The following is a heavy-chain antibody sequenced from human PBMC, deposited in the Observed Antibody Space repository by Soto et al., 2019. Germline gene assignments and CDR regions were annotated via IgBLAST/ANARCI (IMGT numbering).Heavy chain of an antibody. Sequence: QVQLVESGGGVVQPGRSLRLSCAASGFTFSSYGMHWVRQAPGKGLEWGAFISYDGSNKDYADSVKGRFTISRDNSKNTLYLQMNSRRAEDTAVYYCAKGRGEQQRKRYTYWYFDLWGRGTLFTVSS. CDR1: GFTFSSYG. CDR2: ISYDGSNK. D-gene: IGHD6-13*01. J-gene: IGHJ2*01. V-gene: IGHV3-30*18. CDR3: AKGRGEQQRKRYTYWYFDL.